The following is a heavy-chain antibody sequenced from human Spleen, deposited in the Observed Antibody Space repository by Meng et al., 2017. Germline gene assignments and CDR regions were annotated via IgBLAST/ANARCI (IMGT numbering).Heavy chain of an antibody. CDR1: GGSVSSGNYY. CDR3: ARSYGSGTYWYFDL. D-gene: IGHD3-10*01. CDR2: IYHTGST. Sequence: QVQLQPWGAGLLKPSATLSLTCTVSGGSVSSGNYYWSWVRQPPGKGLEWIGFIYHTGSTDCNPSLKRRVTISVDTSNNHFSLKLTSVTAADTAVYYCARSYGSGTYWYFDLWGRGTLVTVSS. V-gene: IGHV4-61*03. J-gene: IGHJ2*01.